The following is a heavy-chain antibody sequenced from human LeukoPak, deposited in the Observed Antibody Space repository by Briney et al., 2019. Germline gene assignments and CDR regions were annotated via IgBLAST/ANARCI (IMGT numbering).Heavy chain of an antibody. CDR3: AKDHWMITFGGVIGSPDY. CDR1: GFTFGSYA. CDR2: ISYDGSNK. V-gene: IGHV3-30-3*01. J-gene: IGHJ4*02. Sequence: GGSLRLSCAASGFTFGSYAMHWVRQAPGKGLEWVAVISYDGSNKYYADSVKGRFTISRDNSKNTLYLQMNSQRAEDTAVYYCAKDHWMITFGGVIGSPDYWGQGTLVTVSS. D-gene: IGHD3-16*02.